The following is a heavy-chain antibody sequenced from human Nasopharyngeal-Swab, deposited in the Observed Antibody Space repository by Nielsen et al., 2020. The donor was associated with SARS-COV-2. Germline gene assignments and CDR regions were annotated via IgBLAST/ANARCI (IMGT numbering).Heavy chain of an antibody. V-gene: IGHV1-58*02. D-gene: IGHD2-15*01. CDR1: GFTFTSSA. CDR2: IVVGSGNT. Sequence: SVKVSCKASGFTFTSSAMQWVRQARGQRLEWIGWIVVGSGNTNYAQKFQERVIITRDMSTSTAYMELSSLRSEDTAVYYCAASVVAATEYYYYGMDVWGQGTTVTVSS. CDR3: AASVVAATEYYYYGMDV. J-gene: IGHJ6*02.